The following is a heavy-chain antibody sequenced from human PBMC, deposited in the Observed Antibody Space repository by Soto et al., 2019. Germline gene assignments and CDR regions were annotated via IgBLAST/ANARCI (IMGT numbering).Heavy chain of an antibody. CDR2: ISGSGGST. V-gene: IGHV3-23*01. D-gene: IGHD3-22*01. CDR3: AKALPAGYYDSSGYSS. Sequence: EVQLLESGGGLVQPGGSLRLSCAASGFTFSSYAMSWVRQAPGKGLEWVSAISGSGGSTYYADSVKGRFTISRDNSKNALYLQMNSLRAEDTAVYYCAKALPAGYYDSSGYSSWGQGTLVTVSS. J-gene: IGHJ5*02. CDR1: GFTFSSYA.